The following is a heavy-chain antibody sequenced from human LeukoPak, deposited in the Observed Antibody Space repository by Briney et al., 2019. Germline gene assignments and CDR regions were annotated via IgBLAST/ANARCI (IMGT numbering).Heavy chain of an antibody. V-gene: IGHV4-31*02. CDR2: IYYSGST. Sequence: LRLSCAASGFTFSSYSMSWIRQHPGKGLEWIGYIYYSGSTYYNPSLKSRVTISVDTSKNQFSLKLSSVTAADTAVYYCARRTRWYFDYWGQGTLVTVSS. CDR1: GFTFSSYS. J-gene: IGHJ4*02. CDR3: ARRTRWYFDY. D-gene: IGHD1/OR15-1a*01.